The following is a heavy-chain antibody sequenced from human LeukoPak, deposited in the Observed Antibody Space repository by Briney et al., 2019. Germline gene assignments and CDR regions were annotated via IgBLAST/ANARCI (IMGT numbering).Heavy chain of an antibody. CDR2: ISWDSGSS. V-gene: IGHV3-9*01. J-gene: IGHJ3*02. D-gene: IGHD1-1*01. CDR3: VKDLRLDLHLDTFHI. CDR1: GFNLDDYA. Sequence: PGRSLRLSCAASGFNLDDYAMHWVRHAPGKGLEWVSSISWDSGSSVYVDSVKGRFTISRDNAKNSLYMQMDSLTPEDSALYYCVKDLRLDLHLDTFHIWGRGTRVTVSS.